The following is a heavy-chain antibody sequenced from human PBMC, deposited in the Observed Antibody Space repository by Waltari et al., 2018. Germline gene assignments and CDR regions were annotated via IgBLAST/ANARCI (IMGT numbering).Heavy chain of an antibody. CDR2: IRGSGGST. CDR1: GFPSSSYA. Sequence: EVQLVESGGGLVQPGGSLRLSCAASGFPSSSYALSWVRQAPGKGLEWVSAIRGSGGSTYYADSVKGRFTISRDNSKNTLYLQMNSLRAEDTAVYYCAKGVWAAAGPFDYWGQGTLVTVSS. V-gene: IGHV3-23*04. D-gene: IGHD6-13*01. J-gene: IGHJ4*02. CDR3: AKGVWAAAGPFDY.